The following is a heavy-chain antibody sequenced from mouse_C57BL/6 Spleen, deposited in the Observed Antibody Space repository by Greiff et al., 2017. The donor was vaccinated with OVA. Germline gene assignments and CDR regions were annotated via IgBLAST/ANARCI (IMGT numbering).Heavy chain of an antibody. CDR3: ARSELGLDY. J-gene: IGHJ2*01. CDR1: GYAFSSSW. D-gene: IGHD4-1*01. Sequence: QVQLQQSGPELVKPGASVKISCKASGYAFSSSWMNWVKQRPGKGLEWIGRIYPGDGDTNYNGKFKGKATLTADKSSSTAYMQLNSLTSEDSAVYLCARSELGLDYWGQGTTLTVSS. V-gene: IGHV1-82*01. CDR2: IYPGDGDT.